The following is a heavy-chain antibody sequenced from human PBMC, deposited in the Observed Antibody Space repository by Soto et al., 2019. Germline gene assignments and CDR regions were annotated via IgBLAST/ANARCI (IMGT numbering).Heavy chain of an antibody. V-gene: IGHV3-21*01. Sequence: PGGSLSLSCAASGFTFSSYSMNWVRQAPGKGLEWVSSISSSSSYIYYADSVKGRFTISRDNAKNSLYLQMNSLRAEDTAVYYCARDHKQWLSDWYFDLWGRGTLVTVAS. CDR2: ISSSSSYI. D-gene: IGHD6-19*01. CDR1: GFTFSSYS. J-gene: IGHJ2*01. CDR3: ARDHKQWLSDWYFDL.